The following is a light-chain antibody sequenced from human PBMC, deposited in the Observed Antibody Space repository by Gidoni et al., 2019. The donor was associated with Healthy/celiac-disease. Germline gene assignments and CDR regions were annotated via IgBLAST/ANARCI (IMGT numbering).Light chain of an antibody. Sequence: QSALTQPASVSGSPGQSITISCAGTSSDVGRYKYVSWYQQHPGKAPKLLIFDVNNRPSGVSNRFSGSKSGNTASLTISGLQAEDEAEYYCGSYTSSSNLYVVFGGGTKLTVL. J-gene: IGLJ2*01. V-gene: IGLV2-14*03. CDR2: DVN. CDR3: GSYTSSSNLYVV. CDR1: SSDVGRYKY.